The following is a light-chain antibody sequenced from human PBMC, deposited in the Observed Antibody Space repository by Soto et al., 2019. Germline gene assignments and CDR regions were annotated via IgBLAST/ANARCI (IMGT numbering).Light chain of an antibody. V-gene: IGLV2-14*03. CDR2: DVN. J-gene: IGLJ2*01. CDR3: SSYSASHTLVL. Sequence: QSALTQPASVSGSPGQSITISCTGTNSDIGDYTYVSWYQQHPDKAPKLMIYDVNNRPSGVSDRFSGSKSGNTASLTISGLQAEDEADYYCSSYSASHTLVLFGGGTKLTVL. CDR1: NSDIGDYTY.